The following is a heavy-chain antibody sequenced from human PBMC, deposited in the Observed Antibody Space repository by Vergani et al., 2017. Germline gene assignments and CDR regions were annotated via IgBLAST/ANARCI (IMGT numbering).Heavy chain of an antibody. CDR2: IKQDGSEK. CDR1: GFTFTTYW. V-gene: IGHV3-7*01. CDR3: ARENWGPEY. D-gene: IGHD3-16*01. Sequence: EVQLVESGGGLVQPGGSLRLSCATSGFTFTTYWMTWVRQAPGKGLEWVANIKQDGSEKNYVDSVKGRFTISRDNAKKSLYLQMGSLRAEDTAVYYCARENWGPEYWGPGTLVTVSS. J-gene: IGHJ4*02.